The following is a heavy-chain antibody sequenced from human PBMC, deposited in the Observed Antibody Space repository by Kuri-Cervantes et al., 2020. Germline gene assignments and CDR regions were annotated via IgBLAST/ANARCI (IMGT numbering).Heavy chain of an antibody. CDR1: GFTFSSYW. J-gene: IGHJ6*03. CDR3: ARRSYYYYYMDV. V-gene: IGHV3-7*01. Sequence: GESLKISCAASGFTFSSYWMSWVRQAPGKGLEWVANIKQGGSEKYYVDSVKGRFTISRDNSKNSLYLQMNSLRAEDTAVYYCARRSYYYYYMDVWGQGTTVTVSS. CDR2: IKQGGSEK.